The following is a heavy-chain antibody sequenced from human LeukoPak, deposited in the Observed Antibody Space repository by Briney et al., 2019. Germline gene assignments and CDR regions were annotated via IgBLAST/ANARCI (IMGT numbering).Heavy chain of an antibody. CDR3: ARAKVQQLWSGYYYYYMDV. V-gene: IGHV4-34*01. J-gene: IGHJ6*03. CDR1: GGSFSGYY. Sequence: SETLSLTCAVYGGSFSGYYWSWIRQPPGKGLEWIGEINHSGSTNYNPSLKSRVTISVDTSKNQFSVKLSSVTAADTAVYYCARAKVQQLWSGYYYYYMDVWGKGTTVTVSS. CDR2: INHSGST. D-gene: IGHD5-18*01.